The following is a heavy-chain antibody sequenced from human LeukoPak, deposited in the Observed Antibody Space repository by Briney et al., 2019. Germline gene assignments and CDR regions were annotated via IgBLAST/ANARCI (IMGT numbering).Heavy chain of an antibody. Sequence: PGGSLRLSCAASGFTFSSYAMSWVRQAPGKGLEWVSAISGSGGSTYYADSVKGRFTISRDNSKNTLYLQMNSLRAEDTAVYYCVKRGSGWYEDYYYYMDVWGKGTTVTISS. V-gene: IGHV3-23*01. J-gene: IGHJ6*03. CDR3: VKRGSGWYEDYYYYMDV. D-gene: IGHD6-19*01. CDR1: GFTFSSYA. CDR2: ISGSGGST.